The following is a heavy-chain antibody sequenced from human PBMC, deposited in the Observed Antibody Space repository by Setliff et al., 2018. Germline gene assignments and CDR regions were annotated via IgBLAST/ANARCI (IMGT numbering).Heavy chain of an antibody. CDR2: IIHSGST. Sequence: SETLSLTCAVYGGSFSGYYWSWIRQPPGERLEWIGEIIHSGSTNYNPSLKSRFTISMDTSKNQFSLKLSSVTAADTAVYYCARDSGYYLYYFDYWGQGTLVTVSS. CDR1: GGSFSGYY. D-gene: IGHD3-22*01. CDR3: ARDSGYYLYYFDY. J-gene: IGHJ4*02. V-gene: IGHV4-34*12.